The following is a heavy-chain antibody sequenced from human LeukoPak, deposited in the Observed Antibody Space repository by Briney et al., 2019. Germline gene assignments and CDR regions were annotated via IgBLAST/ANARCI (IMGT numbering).Heavy chain of an antibody. D-gene: IGHD3-22*01. CDR2: VSGYNGNT. V-gene: IGHV1-18*01. J-gene: IGHJ4*02. CDR1: GYTFSRHG. CDR3: AKDIHPGLDSGASCCFDY. Sequence: ASVKLSCKTSGYTFSRHGITWVRQPPGQGLEWMGWVSGYNGNTNYEQNVQGRVTMTTDTSTNTAYMELRSLRSDDTAVYYCAKDIHPGLDSGASCCFDYWGQGTPVTVSS.